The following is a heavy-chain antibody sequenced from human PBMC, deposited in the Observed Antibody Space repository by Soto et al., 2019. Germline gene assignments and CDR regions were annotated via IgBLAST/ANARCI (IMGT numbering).Heavy chain of an antibody. CDR3: VRVVAIPGYPDN. J-gene: IGHJ4*02. Sequence: ASVKVSCKASGYTFTSYGISWVRQAPGQGLEWMGWISAYSGNTNYAQKLQGRVTMTTDTSTSTAYMELSSLRSDDTAVYYCVRVVAIPGYPDNWGQGTLVTVSS. V-gene: IGHV1-18*01. CDR1: GYTFTSYG. CDR2: ISAYSGNT. D-gene: IGHD5-12*01.